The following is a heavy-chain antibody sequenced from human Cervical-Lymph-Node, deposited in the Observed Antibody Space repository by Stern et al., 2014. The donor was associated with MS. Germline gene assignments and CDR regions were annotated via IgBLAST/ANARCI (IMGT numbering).Heavy chain of an antibody. CDR3: ARDRGSHSDY. CDR1: GYSFTAYF. D-gene: IGHD1-26*01. Sequence: QVQLVQSGAEVKKRGASVKVSCKASGYSFTAYFIHWVRQAPGQGLEWMGWISTDTGGANYAQRFQGRVTMTRDTSISTTYMELSRLRSDDTAVYYCARDRGSHSDYWGQGTLVTVSS. CDR2: ISTDTGGA. J-gene: IGHJ4*02. V-gene: IGHV1-2*02.